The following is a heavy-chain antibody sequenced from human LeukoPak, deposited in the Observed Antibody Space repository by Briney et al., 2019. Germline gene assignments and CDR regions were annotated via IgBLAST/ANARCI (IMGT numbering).Heavy chain of an antibody. V-gene: IGHV3-74*01. D-gene: IGHD3-9*01. J-gene: IGHJ4*02. CDR3: ARHPYDILTGYEYYFDY. CDR2: INGDGSNT. Sequence: GGSLRLSCAASGFTFRSYWMHWVRQTPGKGLVWVSRINGDGSNTTYADSVKGRFTTSRDTAKNTLYLQMISLRADDTAVYYCARHPYDILTGYEYYFDYWGQGTLVTVSS. CDR1: GFTFRSYW.